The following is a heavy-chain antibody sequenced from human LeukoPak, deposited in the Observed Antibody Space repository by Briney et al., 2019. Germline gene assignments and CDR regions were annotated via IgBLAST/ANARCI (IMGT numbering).Heavy chain of an antibody. J-gene: IGHJ4*02. CDR1: GDSISSYY. V-gene: IGHV4-59*01. CDR2: IYYSGRT. Sequence: SETLSLTCTVSGDSISSYYWSWIRQPPGKGLEWIGYIYYSGRTNYNPSLKSRVTISVDTSKNQFSLKLSSVTAADTAVYYCARASGHFDYWGQGTLVTVSS. CDR3: ARASGHFDY.